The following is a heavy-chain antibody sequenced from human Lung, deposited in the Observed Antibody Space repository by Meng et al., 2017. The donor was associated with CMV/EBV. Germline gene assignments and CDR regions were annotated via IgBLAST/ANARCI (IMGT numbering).Heavy chain of an antibody. CDR2: IGPSDSYT. CDR3: ARQGVAVERYYYYYMYV. D-gene: IGHD2-15*01. CDR1: GYSLTSYW. J-gene: IGHJ6*03. Sequence: SXKGSGYSLTSYWFSWVRQMHGKGLEWIGRIGPSDSYTNYSPSFQGHVTISATKSISTADLQWSSLKATETPMYDCARQGVAVERYYYYYMYVWGKGTTVTVSS. V-gene: IGHV5-10-1*01.